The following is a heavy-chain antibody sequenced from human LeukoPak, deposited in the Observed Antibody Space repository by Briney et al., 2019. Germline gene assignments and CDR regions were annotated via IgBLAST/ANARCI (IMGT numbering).Heavy chain of an antibody. CDR2: IYYSGSP. Sequence: SETLSLTCTVSGYSICSRNYYWGWIRQPPGKGLEWIGYIYYSGSPNYNPSLKSRVTLSVDTSKNQFSLKLSSVTAADTAVYYCARHANDGDYPLDYWGQGTLVTVSS. V-gene: IGHV4-61*05. J-gene: IGHJ4*02. D-gene: IGHD4-17*01. CDR1: GYSICSRNYY. CDR3: ARHANDGDYPLDY.